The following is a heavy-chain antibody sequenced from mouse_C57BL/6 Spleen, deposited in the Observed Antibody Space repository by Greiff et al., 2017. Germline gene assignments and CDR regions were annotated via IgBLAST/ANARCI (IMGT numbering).Heavy chain of an antibody. Sequence: EVQLQESGPGLVKPSQSLSLTCSVTGYSITSGYYWNWIRQFPGNKLEWMGYISYDGSNNYNPSLKNRISITRDTSKNQFFLKLNTVTTEDTATYYCASHYDDAHYFDYWGQGTTLTVSS. CDR2: ISYDGSN. D-gene: IGHD2-4*01. CDR1: GYSITSGYY. J-gene: IGHJ2*01. CDR3: ASHYDDAHYFDY. V-gene: IGHV3-6*01.